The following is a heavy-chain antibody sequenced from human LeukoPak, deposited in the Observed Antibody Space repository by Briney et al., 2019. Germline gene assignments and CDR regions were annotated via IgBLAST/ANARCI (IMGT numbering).Heavy chain of an antibody. D-gene: IGHD1-26*01. CDR3: AIINRIEWELGE. CDR1: GFTFSIYA. Sequence: GGSLRLSCVGSGFTFSIYAMGWVRQPPGRGLEWVAYVGDNGGGARYADSVRGRFTISKDNSKNTLYLEMNSLRPEDTAVYYCAIINRIEWELGEGGQGARVTVSS. J-gene: IGHJ4*02. V-gene: IGHV3-23*01. CDR2: VGDNGGGA.